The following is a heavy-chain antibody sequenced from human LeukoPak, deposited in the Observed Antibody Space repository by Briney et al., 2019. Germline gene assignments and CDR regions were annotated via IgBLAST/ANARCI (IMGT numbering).Heavy chain of an antibody. D-gene: IGHD2-2*02. Sequence: PSETLSLTCTVSGGSISSRSYYWGWIRQPPGKGLEWIGIIYYSGSTYYNPSLKSRVTISVDTSKNQFSLKLSSVTAADTAVYYCARAPATAIPPDLHFDYWGQGTLVTVSS. CDR3: ARAPATAIPPDLHFDY. CDR2: IYYSGST. CDR1: GGSISSRSYY. V-gene: IGHV4-39*07. J-gene: IGHJ4*02.